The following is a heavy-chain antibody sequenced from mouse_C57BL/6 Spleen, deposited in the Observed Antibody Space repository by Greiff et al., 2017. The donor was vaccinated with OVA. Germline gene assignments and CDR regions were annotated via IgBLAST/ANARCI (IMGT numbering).Heavy chain of an antibody. CDR2: INPNYGTT. J-gene: IGHJ2*01. CDR1: GYSFTDYN. V-gene: IGHV1-39*01. D-gene: IGHD1-1*01. CDR3: ARSITTVVAHYFDY. Sequence: EVKLQQSGPELVKPGASVKISCKASGYSFTDYNMNWVKQSNGKSLEWIGVINPNYGTTSYNQKFKGKATLTVDQSSSTAYMQLNSLTSEDSAVYYCARSITTVVAHYFDYWGQGTTLTVSS.